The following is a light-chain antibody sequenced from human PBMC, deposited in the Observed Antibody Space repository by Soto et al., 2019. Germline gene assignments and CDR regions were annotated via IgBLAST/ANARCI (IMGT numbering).Light chain of an antibody. CDR3: AAWDDSLSGVV. CDR2: RNN. V-gene: IGLV1-47*01. CDR1: SSNIGSNY. Sequence: SVLTQPPSASGTPGQRATISCSGSSSNIGSNYVFWYQHLPGTAPKLLIYRNNQRPSGVPDRFSGSKSGTSASLAISGLRSEDETDYYCAAWDDSLSGVVFGGGTKVTVL. J-gene: IGLJ2*01.